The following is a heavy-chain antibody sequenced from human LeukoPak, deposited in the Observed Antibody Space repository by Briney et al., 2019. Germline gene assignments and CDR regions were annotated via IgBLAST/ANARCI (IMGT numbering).Heavy chain of an antibody. CDR3: GSTIFGVVIDLDSGYY. D-gene: IGHD3-3*01. V-gene: IGHV3-30*04. CDR1: GFTFSNYA. J-gene: IGHJ4*02. Sequence: PGRSLRLSCASSGFTFSNYAIHWVRQAPGKGLEWVAVISYDGSKQDYVDPVKGRFTISRDNSKNTLYLQMNSLRAEDTAVYYCGSTIFGVVIDLDSGYYWGQGTLVTVSS. CDR2: ISYDGSKQ.